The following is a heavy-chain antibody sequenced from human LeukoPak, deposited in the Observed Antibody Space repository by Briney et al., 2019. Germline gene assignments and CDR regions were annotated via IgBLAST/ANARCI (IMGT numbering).Heavy chain of an antibody. V-gene: IGHV5-51*01. D-gene: IGHD2/OR15-2a*01. CDR3: ALFYFSADRWFDP. CDR2: IYPGDSDT. CDR1: GYSFTSYW. Sequence: GESLKISCKGSGYSFTSYWIGWVRQMPGKGLEWMGIIYPGDSDTRYSPSFQGQVTISADKSISTAYLQWSSLKASDTAMYYCALFYFSADRWFDPWGQGTLVTVSS. J-gene: IGHJ5*02.